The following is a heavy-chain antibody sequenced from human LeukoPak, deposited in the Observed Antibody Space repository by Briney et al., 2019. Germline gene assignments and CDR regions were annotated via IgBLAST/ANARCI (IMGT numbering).Heavy chain of an antibody. Sequence: SQTLSLTCAISGDSLSNNNVAWNWIRQSPSRGLEWLGRTYYRPKFNTDYAVSVKSRIAINSDTSKNQFSLQLNSLTPEDTGVYHSPRGSHTRFDYWGQETLVNVPS. J-gene: IGHJ4*02. V-gene: IGHV6-1*01. D-gene: IGHD3-10*01. CDR1: GDSLSNNNVA. CDR2: TYYRPKFNT. CDR3: PRGSHTRFDY.